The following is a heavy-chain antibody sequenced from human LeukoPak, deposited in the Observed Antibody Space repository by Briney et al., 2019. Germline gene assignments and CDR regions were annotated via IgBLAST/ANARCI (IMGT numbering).Heavy chain of an antibody. V-gene: IGHV3-30*03. CDR2: TSSDLNVK. Sequence: LSLTCAVSGGSISSSNWWSWVRQPPGKGLEWVAVTSSDLNVKLYADSVKGRFTISRDNSRSTLYLQMNSLRPEDTAIYYCAREGYYGSGSPPSLYFDYWGQGTLVTVSS. CDR1: GGSISSSNW. CDR3: AREGYYGSGSPPSLYFDY. D-gene: IGHD3-10*01. J-gene: IGHJ4*02.